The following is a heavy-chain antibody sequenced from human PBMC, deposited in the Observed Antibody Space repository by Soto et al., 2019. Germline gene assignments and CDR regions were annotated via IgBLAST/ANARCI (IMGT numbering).Heavy chain of an antibody. D-gene: IGHD6-19*01. Sequence: EVQLVESGGGLVKPGGSLRGSCAASGFTFSSYSMNWVRQAPGEGLEWVSSISGSSRYIYYADAVKGRITISRDNAKNLLYLQMNSLGVEDTAVYYCATVTRSGWDWGQGTLVTVSS. CDR3: ATVTRSGWD. V-gene: IGHV3-21*01. CDR2: ISGSSRYI. J-gene: IGHJ4*02. CDR1: GFTFSSYS.